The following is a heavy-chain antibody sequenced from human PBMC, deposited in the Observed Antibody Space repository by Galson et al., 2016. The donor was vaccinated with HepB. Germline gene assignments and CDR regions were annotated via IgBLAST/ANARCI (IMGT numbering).Heavy chain of an antibody. J-gene: IGHJ3*02. CDR3: AREGDPRGDAFDI. V-gene: IGHV3-30-3*01. D-gene: IGHD2-21*02. CDR1: GFTFSSNA. CDR2: ISYDGSNK. Sequence: SLRLSCAASGFTFSSNAMHWVRQAPGKGLEWVAVISYDGSNKYYAYSVKGRFTISRDNSKNTMYLQMNSLRAEDTAVYYCAREGDPRGDAFDIWGQGTMVTVSS.